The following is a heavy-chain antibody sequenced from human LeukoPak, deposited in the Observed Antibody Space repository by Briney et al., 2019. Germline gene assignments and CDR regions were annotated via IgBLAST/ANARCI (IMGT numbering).Heavy chain of an antibody. J-gene: IGHJ4*02. D-gene: IGHD6-19*01. Sequence: GASVKVSCKASGYTFTGYHMHWVRQAPGQGLEWMGRINPNSGDTNYAQKFQGWVTMTRDTSISTAYMELSRLRSDDTAVYYCARDGAVAGDPARLDYWGQGTLVTVSS. CDR3: ARDGAVAGDPARLDY. V-gene: IGHV1-2*04. CDR1: GYTFTGYH. CDR2: INPNSGDT.